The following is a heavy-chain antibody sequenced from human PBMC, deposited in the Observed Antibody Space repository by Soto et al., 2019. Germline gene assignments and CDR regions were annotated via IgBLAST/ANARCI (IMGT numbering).Heavy chain of an antibody. CDR2: ISSSSSYI. D-gene: IGHD2-8*01. CDR1: GFTFSSYS. CDR3: ARDSDPYCTNGVCYPYYYYGMDV. Sequence: GGSLRLSCAASGFTFSSYSMNWVRQAPGKXLEWVSSISSSSSYIYYADSVKGRFTISRDNAKNSLYLQMNSLRAEDTAVYYCARDSDPYCTNGVCYPYYYYGMDVWGQGATVTVSS. V-gene: IGHV3-21*01. J-gene: IGHJ6*02.